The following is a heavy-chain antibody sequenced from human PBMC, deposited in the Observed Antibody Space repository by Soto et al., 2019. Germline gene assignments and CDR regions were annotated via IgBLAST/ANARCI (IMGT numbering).Heavy chain of an antibody. D-gene: IGHD5-12*01. J-gene: IGHJ4*02. CDR3: VRVVAIPGYPDN. CDR1: GGTFSSYA. Sequence: QVQLVQSGAEVRQPASSVKVSCKTSGGTFSSYAISWVRQAPGQGLEWMGGIVPIVDTSTYAQKFQGRVTITADESTSTVYIELSSLRSDDTAVYYCVRVVAIPGYPDNWGQGTLFTVSS. CDR2: IVPIVDTS. V-gene: IGHV1-69*12.